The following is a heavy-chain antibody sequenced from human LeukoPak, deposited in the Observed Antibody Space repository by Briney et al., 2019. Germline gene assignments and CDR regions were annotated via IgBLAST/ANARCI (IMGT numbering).Heavy chain of an antibody. V-gene: IGHV3-66*01. J-gene: IGHJ6*02. Sequence: GGSLRLSCAASGFTVSSKYMIWVRQAPGKGLECASVIYSGGATYYADSVKGRFTTSRDNSKNTLYLQMNSLRAEDTAVYYCARVFLDSEPDVWGQGTTVTVSS. CDR1: GFTVSSKY. CDR2: IYSGGAT. D-gene: IGHD1-14*01. CDR3: ARVFLDSEPDV.